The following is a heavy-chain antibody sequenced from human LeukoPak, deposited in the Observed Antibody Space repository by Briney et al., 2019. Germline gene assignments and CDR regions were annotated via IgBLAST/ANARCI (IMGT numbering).Heavy chain of an antibody. Sequence: GGSLRLSCAASGFTFSSYAMSWVRQAPGKGLEWVAVISYDGSNKYYADSVKGRFTISRDNSKNTLYLQMNSLRAEDTAVYYCARDLGDGYNSLGVWGQGTTITVSS. CDR2: ISYDGSNK. D-gene: IGHD5-24*01. V-gene: IGHV3-30-3*01. CDR1: GFTFSSYA. CDR3: ARDLGDGYNSLGV. J-gene: IGHJ6*02.